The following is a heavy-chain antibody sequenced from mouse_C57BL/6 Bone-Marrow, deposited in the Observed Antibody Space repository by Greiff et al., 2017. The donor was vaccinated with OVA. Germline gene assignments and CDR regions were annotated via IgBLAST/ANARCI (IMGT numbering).Heavy chain of an antibody. Sequence: EVQLQQSGPELVKPGASVKIPCKASGYTFTDYNMDWVKQSHGKSLEWIGDINPNNGGTIYNQKFKGKATLTVDKSSSTAYMELRSLTSEDTAVYYCARSRSYVFYAMDYWGQGTSVTVSS. CDR1: GYTFTDYN. J-gene: IGHJ4*01. CDR2: INPNNGGT. D-gene: IGHD1-1*01. V-gene: IGHV1-18*01. CDR3: ARSRSYVFYAMDY.